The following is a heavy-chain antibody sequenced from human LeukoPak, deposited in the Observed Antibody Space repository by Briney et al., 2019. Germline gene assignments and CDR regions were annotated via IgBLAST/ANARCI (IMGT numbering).Heavy chain of an antibody. D-gene: IGHD6-13*01. CDR1: GFTFSTYW. Sequence: GGSLRLSCAASGFTFSTYWMNWVRQAPGKGLEWVANIKQDGSEEYYVDSVKGRFTISRDNAKNTLYLQMNSLRAEDTAVYYCAKYAGVAAAGPPFYWGQGTLVTVSS. CDR3: AKYAGVAAAGPPFY. J-gene: IGHJ4*02. V-gene: IGHV3-7*03. CDR2: IKQDGSEE.